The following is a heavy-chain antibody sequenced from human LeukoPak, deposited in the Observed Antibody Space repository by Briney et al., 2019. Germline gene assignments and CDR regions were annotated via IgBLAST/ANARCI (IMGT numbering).Heavy chain of an antibody. CDR2: IYSGGST. J-gene: IGHJ4*02. V-gene: IGHV3-53*01. Sequence: PGGSLRLSCAASGFTVSSNYMSWVRQAPGKGLEWVSVIYSGGSTYYADSGKGRFTISRDNAKNSLYLQMNSLRAEDTAVYYCTTARVIRPPVEYFDYWGQGTLVTVSS. D-gene: IGHD2-21*01. CDR3: TTARVIRPPVEYFDY. CDR1: GFTVSSNY.